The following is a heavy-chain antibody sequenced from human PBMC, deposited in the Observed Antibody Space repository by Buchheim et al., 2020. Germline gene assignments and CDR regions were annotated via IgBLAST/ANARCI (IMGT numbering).Heavy chain of an antibody. J-gene: IGHJ6*02. CDR2: IDWDDDK. V-gene: IGHV2-70*15. D-gene: IGHD4-17*01. Sequence: QVTLRESGPALVKPTQTLTLTCTFSGFSLSTSGMCVSWIRQPPGKALEWLARIDWDDDKYYSTSLKTRLTISKDTSKNQEVLTMTNMDPVDTATYYCARIRVDYGDYLRGMDVWGQGTT. CDR1: GFSLSTSGMC. CDR3: ARIRVDYGDYLRGMDV.